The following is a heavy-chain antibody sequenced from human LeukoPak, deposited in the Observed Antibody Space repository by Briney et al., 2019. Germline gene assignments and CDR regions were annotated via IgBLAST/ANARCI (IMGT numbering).Heavy chain of an antibody. J-gene: IGHJ4*02. V-gene: IGHV3-7*01. D-gene: IGHD1-14*01. CDR2: INQDGSEK. Sequence: GGSLRLSCAASGFTFSIHWMSWGRQAPGKGLEWVAHINQDGSEKYYADSVKGRFTISRDNAEKSLYLQMNSLRVDDTAVYYCARDSYRALEYWGQGTLVIVSS. CDR3: ARDSYRALEY. CDR1: GFTFSIHW.